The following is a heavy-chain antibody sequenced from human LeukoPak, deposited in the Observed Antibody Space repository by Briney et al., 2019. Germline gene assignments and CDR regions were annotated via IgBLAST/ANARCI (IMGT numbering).Heavy chain of an antibody. D-gene: IGHD1-26*01. V-gene: IGHV3-9*01. J-gene: IGHJ3*01. CDR1: GFTFDDYA. CDR3: VAWGNSGNS. CDR2: ISWNSGSI. Sequence: GRSLRLSCAASGFTFDDYAMHWVRQAPGKGLEWVSGISWNSGSIGYVDSVKGRFTISRDNAKNSLYLQMNGLRAEDTAVYYCVAWGNSGNSWGQGTMVIVSS.